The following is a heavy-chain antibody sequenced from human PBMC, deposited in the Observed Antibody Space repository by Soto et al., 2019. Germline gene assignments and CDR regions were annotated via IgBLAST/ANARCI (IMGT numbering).Heavy chain of an antibody. CDR2: INPSGGST. D-gene: IGHD6-19*01. J-gene: IGHJ4*02. CDR3: ARQFGGCQDY. V-gene: IGHV1-46*03. CDR1: GYTFTSDY. Sequence: ASVNVSCKASGYTFTSDYMHWVRQAPGQGLEWMGIINPSGGSTSYAQKFQGRVTMTRDTSTSTVYMELSSLRSEDTAVYYCARQFGGCQDYWGQGTLVTVSS.